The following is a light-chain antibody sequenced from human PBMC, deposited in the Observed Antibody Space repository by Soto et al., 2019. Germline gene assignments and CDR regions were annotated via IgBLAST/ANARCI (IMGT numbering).Light chain of an antibody. V-gene: IGLV2-8*01. CDR1: SSDVGGYNC. CDR3: SSYGGSDNLI. Sequence: QPVLTQPPSASGSPGQSVTISCTGSSSDVGGYNCVSWFQQHPGKAPKLMIFEDIKRPSGVPDRFSASKSGNTASLTVSGLQAEDEADYYCSSYGGSDNLIFGGGTQLTVL. J-gene: IGLJ7*01. CDR2: EDI.